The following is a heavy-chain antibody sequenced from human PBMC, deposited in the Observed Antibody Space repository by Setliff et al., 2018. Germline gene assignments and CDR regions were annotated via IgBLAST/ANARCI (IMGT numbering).Heavy chain of an antibody. D-gene: IGHD2-2*01. CDR3: VRDLGYCSTTSCNGDWFDP. Sequence: ASVKVSCKASGYPLTAYYIHWVRQAPGQGLEWMGWISPHTGVTNYAQKFQGRVAMTRDTSINTAYMELSSLRYDDTAVYYCVRDLGYCSTTSCNGDWFDPWGQGTLVTVSS. CDR1: GYPLTAYY. V-gene: IGHV1-2*02. J-gene: IGHJ5*02. CDR2: ISPHTGVT.